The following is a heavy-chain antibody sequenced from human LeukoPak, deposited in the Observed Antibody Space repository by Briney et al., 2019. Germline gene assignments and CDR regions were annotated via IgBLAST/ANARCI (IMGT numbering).Heavy chain of an antibody. V-gene: IGHV4-61*01. Sequence: SGPGLVKPSETLSLTCTVSGGSVSSGSYYWTWIRQPPGKGLEWIGYIYYSGSTNYNPSLKSRVTISVDTSKNQFSLKLSSVTAADTAVYYCARGGSIVGATPHDTFDIWGQGTMVTVSS. CDR3: ARGGSIVGATPHDTFDI. J-gene: IGHJ3*02. CDR1: GGSVSSGSYY. D-gene: IGHD1-26*01. CDR2: IYYSGST.